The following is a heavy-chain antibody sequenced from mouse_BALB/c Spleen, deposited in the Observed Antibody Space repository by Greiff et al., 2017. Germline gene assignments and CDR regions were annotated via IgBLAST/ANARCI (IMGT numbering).Heavy chain of an antibody. D-gene: IGHD1-1*01. CDR3: ARPYYYGSSYAMDY. J-gene: IGHJ4*01. V-gene: IGHV2-2*02. Sequence: VMLVESGPGLVQPSQSLSITCTVSGFSLTSYGVHWVRQSPGKGLEWLGVIWSGGSTDYNAAFISRLSISKDNSKSQVFFKMNSLQANDTAIYYCARPYYYGSSYAMDYWGQGTSVTVSS. CDR2: IWSGGST. CDR1: GFSLTSYG.